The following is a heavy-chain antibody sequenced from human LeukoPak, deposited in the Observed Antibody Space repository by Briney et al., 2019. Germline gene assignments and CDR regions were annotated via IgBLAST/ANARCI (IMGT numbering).Heavy chain of an antibody. J-gene: IGHJ3*02. D-gene: IGHD2-15*01. CDR1: GGSISSGDYY. V-gene: IGHV4-30-4*08. CDR2: IYYSGST. Sequence: SETLSLTCTVSGGSISSGDYYWSWIRQPPGKGLERIGYIYYSGSTYYNPSLKSRVTISVDTSENQFSLKLSSVTAADTAVYYCARAGMGDIVVVVAATLGFGAFDIWGQGTMVTVSS. CDR3: ARAGMGDIVVVVAATLGFGAFDI.